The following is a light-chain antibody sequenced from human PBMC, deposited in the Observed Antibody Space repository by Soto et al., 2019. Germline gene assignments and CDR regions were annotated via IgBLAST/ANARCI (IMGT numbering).Light chain of an antibody. CDR1: QTVNSDY. J-gene: IGKJ2*01. Sequence: ETVLTQSPGTVSLSPGERATLSCTTSQTVNSDYLAWYQQKPGQAPRLLIYGVFNRATGISDRFSGSGSGTYFTLTISGLEPEDSAVYYCQHYDGSPRTFGQVTNLEI. CDR2: GVF. CDR3: QHYDGSPRT. V-gene: IGKV3-20*01.